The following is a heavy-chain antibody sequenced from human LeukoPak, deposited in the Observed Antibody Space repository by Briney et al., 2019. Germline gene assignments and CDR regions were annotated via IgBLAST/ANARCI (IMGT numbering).Heavy chain of an antibody. D-gene: IGHD6-13*01. CDR1: GYTFTGYY. CDR2: LYPNRGGT. Sequence: AAVKVSCKASGYTFTGYYMHLVRQAPGQGLEWMGLLYPNRGGTNYAQTFQGSVTMTRDPSISTAYMELSRLRADATAVYYCARGHSSSWYRFDHWGRGTLVSVSS. CDR3: ARGHSSSWYRFDH. J-gene: IGHJ4*02. V-gene: IGHV1-2*02.